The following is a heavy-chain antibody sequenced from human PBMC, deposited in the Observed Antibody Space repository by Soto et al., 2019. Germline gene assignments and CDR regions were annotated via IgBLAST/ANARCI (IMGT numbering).Heavy chain of an antibody. V-gene: IGHV3-33*01. CDR3: ARDRVQMVDGLDV. Sequence: QVQLVESGGGVVQPGRSLRLSCAASGFTFSNNGMHWVRQAPGKGLEWVAVIWYDGLNKYYADSVKGRFIISRDNSKNTVYLQMNSLRAEDTAVYYCARDRVQMVDGLDVWGQGTTVTVSS. J-gene: IGHJ6*02. CDR2: IWYDGLNK. CDR1: GFTFSNNG. D-gene: IGHD2-15*01.